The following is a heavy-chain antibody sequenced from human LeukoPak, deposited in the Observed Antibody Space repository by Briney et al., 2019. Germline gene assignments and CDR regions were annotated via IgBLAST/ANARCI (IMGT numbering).Heavy chain of an antibody. J-gene: IGHJ4*02. D-gene: IGHD3-10*01. V-gene: IGHV3-23*01. CDR2: ISGSGGST. Sequence: GGSLRLSCAASGFTFSSYAMSWVRQAPGKGLEWVSAISGSGGSTYYADSVKGRFTISRDNSKNTLYLQMNSLRAEDTAVYYCARCRSRGSGSLSLEIGYWGQGTLVTVSS. CDR3: ARCRSRGSGSLSLEIGY. CDR1: GFTFSSYA.